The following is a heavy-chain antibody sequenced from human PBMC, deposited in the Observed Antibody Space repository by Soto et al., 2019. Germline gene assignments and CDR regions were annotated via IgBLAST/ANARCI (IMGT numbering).Heavy chain of an antibody. CDR1: RFTFSYYW. D-gene: IGHD2-21*02. Sequence: EVRLVESEGGLVQPGGSLSLSCAASRFTFSYYWMHWVRQAPGQGLLWVSRIHSDGSSTTYADSVKGRFTISRDNAKNTVSLQMNSLRVEDTGVYFCAGGDRGAFDLWGQGTMVTVSS. CDR2: IHSDGSST. V-gene: IGHV3-74*01. CDR3: AGGDRGAFDL. J-gene: IGHJ3*01.